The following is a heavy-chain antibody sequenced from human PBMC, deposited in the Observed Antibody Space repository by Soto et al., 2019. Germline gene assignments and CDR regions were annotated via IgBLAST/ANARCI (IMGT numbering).Heavy chain of an antibody. CDR3: ARRADYYDSSGYYHYYYYYGMDV. CDR2: IYPGDSDT. J-gene: IGHJ6*02. V-gene: IGHV5-51*03. CDR1: GYSFTSYW. D-gene: IGHD3-22*01. Sequence: GKSLKVSCKGSGYSFTSYWIGWVRQMPGKGLEWMGIIYPGDSDTRYSPSFQGQVTISADKSISTAYLQWSSLKASDTAMYYCARRADYYDSSGYYHYYYYYGMDVWGQGTTVTVSS.